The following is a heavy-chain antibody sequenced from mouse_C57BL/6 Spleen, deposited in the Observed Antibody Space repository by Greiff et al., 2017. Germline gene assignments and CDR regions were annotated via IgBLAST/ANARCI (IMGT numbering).Heavy chain of an antibody. V-gene: IGHV1-42*01. Sequence: VHVKQSGPELVKPGASVKISCKASGYSFTGYYMNWVKQSPEKSLEWIGEINPSTGGTTYNQKFKAKATLTVDKSSSTAYMQLKSLTSEDSAVYYCARTGAMDYWGQGTSVTVSS. CDR3: ARTGAMDY. CDR2: INPSTGGT. J-gene: IGHJ4*01. CDR1: GYSFTGYY.